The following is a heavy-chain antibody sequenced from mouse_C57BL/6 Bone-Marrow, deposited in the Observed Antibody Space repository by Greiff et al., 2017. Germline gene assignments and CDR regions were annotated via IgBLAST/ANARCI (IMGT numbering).Heavy chain of an antibody. CDR3: ARPYYYGSPWFAY. J-gene: IGHJ3*01. CDR1: GYTFTDYY. D-gene: IGHD1-1*01. Sequence: VQLQQSGPVLVKPGASVKMSCKASGYTFTDYYMNWVKQSHGKSLEWIGVINPYNGGTSYNQKFKGKATLTVDKSSSTAYMELNSLTSEDSAVYYWARPYYYGSPWFAYWGQGTLVTVSA. V-gene: IGHV1-19*01. CDR2: INPYNGGT.